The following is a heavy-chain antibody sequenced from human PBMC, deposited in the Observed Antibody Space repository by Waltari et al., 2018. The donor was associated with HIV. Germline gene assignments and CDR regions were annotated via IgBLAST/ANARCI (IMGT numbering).Heavy chain of an antibody. CDR2: ISRDNRES. Sequence: VRLMESGGGLVEPGGSITISCAASGFTFTQHTMNWIRHIPGKGLEWLASISRDNRESYFIDSTKGRFTISRDNAANSVFLHMDRLVVDDTARYFCVRDDPGYEPIDYWGRGTLVTVSS. CDR3: VRDDPGYEPIDY. J-gene: IGHJ4*02. V-gene: IGHV3-21*02. CDR1: GFTFTQHT. D-gene: IGHD2-2*01.